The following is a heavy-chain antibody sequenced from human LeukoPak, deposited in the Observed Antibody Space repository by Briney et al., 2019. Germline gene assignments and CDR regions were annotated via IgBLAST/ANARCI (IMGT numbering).Heavy chain of an antibody. CDR3: ARGGQRWLQLLQFYFDY. D-gene: IGHD5-24*01. CDR1: GGSFSGYY. J-gene: IGHJ4*02. Sequence: SETLSLTCAVYGGSFSGYYWSWIRQPPGKGLEWIGSIYYSGSTNYNPSLKSRVTISVDTSKNQFSLKLSSVTAADTAVYYCARGGQRWLQLLQFYFDYWGQGTLVTVSS. CDR2: IYYSGST. V-gene: IGHV4-34*01.